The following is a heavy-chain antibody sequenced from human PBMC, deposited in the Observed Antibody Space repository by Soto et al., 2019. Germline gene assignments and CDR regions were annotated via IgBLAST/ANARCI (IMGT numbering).Heavy chain of an antibody. CDR2: ISYDGSNK. J-gene: IGHJ4*02. Sequence: QVQLVESGGVVVQPGRSLRLSCAASGFTFSSYAMHWVRQAPGKGLERVAVISYDGSNKYYADSVKGRFTISRDNSKNTLYLQMNSLRAEDTAVYYCARQVVVVAAPPTPIIDYWGQGILVTVSS. CDR1: GFTFSSYA. CDR3: ARQVVVVAAPPTPIIDY. V-gene: IGHV3-30-3*01. D-gene: IGHD2-15*01.